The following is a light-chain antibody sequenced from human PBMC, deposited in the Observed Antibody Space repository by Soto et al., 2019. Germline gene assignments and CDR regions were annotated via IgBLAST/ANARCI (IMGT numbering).Light chain of an antibody. CDR1: QSVSSSY. CDR2: GAS. V-gene: IGKV3-20*01. CDR3: QHFGGTTFT. Sequence: IVLAQYPGTLSLSPGEGATRCSRASQSVSSSYIAWYQQRPGQTPSLLIYGASTGATGIPDRFSGSGSGTHFTLTISRLEPGDFAVYYCQHFGGTTFTFGQGTRLEI. J-gene: IGKJ5*01.